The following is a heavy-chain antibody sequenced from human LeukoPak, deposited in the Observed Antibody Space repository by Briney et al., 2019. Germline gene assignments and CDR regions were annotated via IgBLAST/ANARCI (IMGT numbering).Heavy chain of an antibody. J-gene: IGHJ4*02. CDR1: GYTFTSYD. V-gene: IGHV1-8*01. Sequence: ASVKVSCKASGYTFTSYDINWVRQATGQGLEWMGWMNPNSGNTGYAQKFQGRVTMTRNTSISTAYMELSGLRSEDTAVYYCARGEPAVASYDYWGQGTLVTVSS. CDR2: MNPNSGNT. CDR3: ARGEPAVASYDY. D-gene: IGHD1-14*01.